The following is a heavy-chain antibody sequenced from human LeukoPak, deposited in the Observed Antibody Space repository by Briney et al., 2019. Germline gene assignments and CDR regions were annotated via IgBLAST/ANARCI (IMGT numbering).Heavy chain of an antibody. D-gene: IGHD3-10*01. CDR2: IYHSGST. V-gene: IGHV4-30-2*01. CDR3: ARVEGSGSYFVFDY. Sequence: PSETLSLTCAVSGGSISSSGYSWSWIRQPPGKGLEWIGYIYHSGSTYYIPSLKSRVTISVDRSKNQFSLKLSSVTAADTAVYYCARVEGSGSYFVFDYWGQGTLVTVSS. J-gene: IGHJ4*02. CDR1: GGSISSSGYS.